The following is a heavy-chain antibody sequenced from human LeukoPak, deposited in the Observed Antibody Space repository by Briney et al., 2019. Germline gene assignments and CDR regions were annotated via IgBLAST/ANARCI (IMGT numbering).Heavy chain of an antibody. J-gene: IGHJ5*02. CDR1: GFTFSDYN. CDR2: ISRSGSTK. CDR3: ARDYYDSSGSSWFDP. D-gene: IGHD3-22*01. Sequence: GGSLRLSCAASGFTFSDYNMRWIRQAPGKGLEWVSSISRSGSTKYHADSVKGRFTISRDNAKNSLYLQMNSLRAKDTALYYCARDYYDSSGSSWFDPWGQGTLVTVSS. V-gene: IGHV3-11*04.